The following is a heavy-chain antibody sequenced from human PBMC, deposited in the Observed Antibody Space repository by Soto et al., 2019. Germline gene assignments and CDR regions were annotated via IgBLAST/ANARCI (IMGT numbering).Heavy chain of an antibody. J-gene: IGHJ3*02. CDR3: ARDRLLPDAFDI. V-gene: IGHV1-69*01. CDR1: GGTFSSYA. Sequence: QVQLVQSGAEVKKPGSSVKVSCKASGGTFSSYAISWVRQAPGQGLEWMGGFIPIFGTANYAQKFQGRVTITADESTSAAYMELSSLRSEDTAVYYCARDRLLPDAFDIWGQGTMVTVCS. CDR2: FIPIFGTA.